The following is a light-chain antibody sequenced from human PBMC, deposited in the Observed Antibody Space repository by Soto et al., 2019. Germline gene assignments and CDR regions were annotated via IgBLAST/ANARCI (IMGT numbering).Light chain of an antibody. CDR1: SSDIGGYNY. J-gene: IGLJ1*01. CDR2: DVS. CDR3: SSYTSSRSYV. Sequence: QSVLTQPASGYGFPGRSSTISSPGTSSDIGGYNYVSWYQQHPGKAPKLMIYDVSNRPSGVSNRFSGSKSGNTASLTISGLQAEDEADYYCSSYTSSRSYVFGTGTKVTVL. V-gene: IGLV2-14*01.